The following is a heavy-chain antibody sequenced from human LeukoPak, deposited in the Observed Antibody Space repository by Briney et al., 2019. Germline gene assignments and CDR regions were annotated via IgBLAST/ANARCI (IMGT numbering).Heavy chain of an antibody. CDR2: ITNTGNT. D-gene: IGHD3-10*01. J-gene: IGHJ6*02. CDR3: ARKTPGTSVDV. CDR1: GDPISNSAYY. V-gene: IGHV4-39*01. Sequence: PSETLSLTCTVSGDPISNSAYYWVWIRQPPGKGLEWIGTITNTGNTYSNPSLKSRVTISIDTSKTQISLKLTSVTAADPAVFYCARKTPGTSVDVWGQGTPVTVSS.